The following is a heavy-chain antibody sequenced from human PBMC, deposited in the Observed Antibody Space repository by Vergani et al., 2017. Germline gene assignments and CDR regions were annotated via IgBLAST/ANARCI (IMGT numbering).Heavy chain of an antibody. D-gene: IGHD2-2*01. Sequence: QVQLVQSGAEVKKPGASVKVSCKASGYTFTSYGISWVRQAPGQGLEWMGWISAYNGNTNYAQKLQGRVTMTTDTSTSTVDMELRSLRSDDTAVYYCARVSYHMLLLIDEQIAHHNWFDPWGQGTLVTVSS. J-gene: IGHJ5*02. CDR3: ARVSYHMLLLIDEQIAHHNWFDP. CDR2: ISAYNGNT. CDR1: GYTFTSYG. V-gene: IGHV1-18*01.